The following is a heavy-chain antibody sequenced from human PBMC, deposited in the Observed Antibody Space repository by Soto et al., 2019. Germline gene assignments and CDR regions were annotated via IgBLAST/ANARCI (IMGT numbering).Heavy chain of an antibody. CDR3: ARGRPLGYYYYYGMDV. V-gene: IGHV4-34*01. CDR1: GGSFSGYY. D-gene: IGHD3-10*01. J-gene: IGHJ6*02. CDR2: INHSGST. Sequence: QVQLQQWGAGLLKPSETLSLTCAVYGGSFSGYYWSWIRQPPGKGLEWIGEINHSGSTNYNPSLKSRVPLAGDTSKNQFALKLSAVTAAGTAVYYGARGRPLGYYYYYGMDVWGQGTTVTVSS.